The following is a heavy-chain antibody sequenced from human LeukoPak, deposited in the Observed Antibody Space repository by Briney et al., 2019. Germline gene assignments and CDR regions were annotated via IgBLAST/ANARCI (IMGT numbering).Heavy chain of an antibody. CDR1: GGSISSYY. D-gene: IGHD6-13*01. CDR2: IYYSGST. V-gene: IGHV4-59*01. Sequence: SETRSLTCTVAGGSISSYYWSWIRQPPGKGLEWIGYIYYSGSTNYNPSLKSRVTISVDTSKNQFSLKLSSVTAADTAVYYCARDGGIAAAEPFDYWGQGTLVTVSS. J-gene: IGHJ4*02. CDR3: ARDGGIAAAEPFDY.